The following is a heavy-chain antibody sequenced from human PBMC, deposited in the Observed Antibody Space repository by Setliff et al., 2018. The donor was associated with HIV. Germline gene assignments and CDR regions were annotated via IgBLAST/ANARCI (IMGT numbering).Heavy chain of an antibody. CDR3: VRDINWAFDD. CDR2: ISSGSSYI. Sequence: GGSLRLSCAASGFTFSSYRMNWVRQAPGKGLEWVSSISSGSSYIYYADSLKGRFIISRGNAKNSLYLQMSSLRAEDTAVYFCVRDINWAFDDWGQGILGTVSS. V-gene: IGHV3-21*06. J-gene: IGHJ4*02. D-gene: IGHD1-1*01. CDR1: GFTFSSYR.